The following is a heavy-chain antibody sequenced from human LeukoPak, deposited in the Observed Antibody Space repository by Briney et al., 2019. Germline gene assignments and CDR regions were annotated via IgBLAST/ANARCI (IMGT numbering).Heavy chain of an antibody. CDR2: INQDGSQK. CDR3: VSAPGWTLDY. CDR1: GFTFSTYW. V-gene: IGHV3-7*01. D-gene: IGHD3/OR15-3a*01. Sequence: GGSLRLSCAASGFTFSTYWMHWVRRAPGKGLEWVANINQDGSQKNYVDSVKGRFTISRDNAKSSLYLQMNGLRVKDTAVYYCVSAPGWTLDYWGQGTLVTVSS. J-gene: IGHJ4*02.